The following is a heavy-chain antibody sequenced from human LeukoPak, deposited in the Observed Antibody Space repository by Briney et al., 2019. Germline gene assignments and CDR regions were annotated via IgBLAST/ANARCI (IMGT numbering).Heavy chain of an antibody. V-gene: IGHV3-30-3*01. D-gene: IGHD5/OR15-5a*01. Sequence: PGGSLRLSCAASGFTFSSYAMHWVRQAPGKGLERVAVISYDGSNKYYADSVKGRFTISRDNSKNTLYLQMNSLRAEDTAVYYCARLGVYGDYWGQGTLVTVSS. CDR3: ARLGVYGDY. J-gene: IGHJ4*02. CDR1: GFTFSSYA. CDR2: ISYDGSNK.